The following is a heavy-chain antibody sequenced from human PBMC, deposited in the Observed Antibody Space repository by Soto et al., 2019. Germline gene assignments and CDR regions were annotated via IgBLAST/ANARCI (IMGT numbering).Heavy chain of an antibody. D-gene: IGHD3-9*01. J-gene: IGHJ4*02. CDR2: IYYSGSS. Sequence: QVQLQESGPGLVQPSETLSLTCTVSGGSIGGYYWGWIRQPPGKGLEWIGYIYYSGSSKYNPSLTSRVAMSAATSENQGSLKLGTVTPADTAVYYCAQVSERWRYIDWFYHVDQWGQGTLGTGSS. CDR3: AQVSERWRYIDWFYHVDQ. V-gene: IGHV4-59*01. CDR1: GGSIGGYY.